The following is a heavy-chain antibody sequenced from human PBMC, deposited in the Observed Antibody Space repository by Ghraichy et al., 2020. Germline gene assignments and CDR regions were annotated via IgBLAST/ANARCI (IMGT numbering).Heavy chain of an antibody. D-gene: IGHD3-3*01. CDR3: ATESPISIFGGIIHFDN. CDR1: GFTFSTYD. J-gene: IGHJ5*02. Sequence: GGSLRLSCAASGFTFSTYDMNWVRQAPGKGLEWVSSITAGSGFKFYADSVRGRFTISRDNAENSLYLQMNSLRAEDTAIYYCATESPISIFGGIIHFDNWGQGTLVSVSS. V-gene: IGHV3-21*01. CDR2: ITAGSGFK.